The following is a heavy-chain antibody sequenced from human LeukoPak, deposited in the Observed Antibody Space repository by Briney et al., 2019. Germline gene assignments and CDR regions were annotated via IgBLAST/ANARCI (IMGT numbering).Heavy chain of an antibody. J-gene: IGHJ4*02. D-gene: IGHD3-9*01. CDR2: VNSDGSST. CDR1: GFTFSTYW. CDR3: AREGVPDILTGYQPNYFDY. Sequence: GGSLRLSCAASGFTFSTYWMHWVRQAPGKGLVWVSRVNSDGSSTTHADSVKGRFTISRDNAKNTLYLQMNSLRAEDTAVYYCAREGVPDILTGYQPNYFDYWGRGTLVTVSP. V-gene: IGHV3-74*01.